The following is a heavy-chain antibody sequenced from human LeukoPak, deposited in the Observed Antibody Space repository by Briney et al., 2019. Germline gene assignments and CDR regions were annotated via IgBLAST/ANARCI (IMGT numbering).Heavy chain of an antibody. J-gene: IGHJ3*02. CDR2: ISGSGGST. CDR3: ARHLGDSSDAFDI. CDR1: GFTFSSYA. V-gene: IGHV3-23*01. D-gene: IGHD2-21*02. Sequence: SGGSLRLSCAASGFTFSSYAMSWVRQAPGKGLEWVSAISGSGGSTYYADSVKGRFTISRDNSKNTLYLQMNSLRAEDTAVYYCARHLGDSSDAFDIWGQGTMVTVSS.